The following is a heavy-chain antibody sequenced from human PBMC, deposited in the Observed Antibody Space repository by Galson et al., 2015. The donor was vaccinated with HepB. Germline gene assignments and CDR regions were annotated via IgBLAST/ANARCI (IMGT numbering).Heavy chain of an antibody. Sequence: SLRLSCAASGFTFDDYAMHWVRQAPGKGLEWVSGISWNSGSIGYADSVKGRFTTSRDNAKNSLYLQMNSLRAEDTALYYCAKARIGSGWYSSFDYWGQGTLVTVSS. CDR3: AKARIGSGWYSSFDY. D-gene: IGHD6-19*01. CDR2: ISWNSGSI. CDR1: GFTFDDYA. J-gene: IGHJ4*02. V-gene: IGHV3-9*01.